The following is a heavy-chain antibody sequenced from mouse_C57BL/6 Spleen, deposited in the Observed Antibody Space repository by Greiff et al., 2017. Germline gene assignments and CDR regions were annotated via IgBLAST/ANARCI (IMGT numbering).Heavy chain of an antibody. CDR3: TKIPNYYGSSYDYFDY. J-gene: IGHJ2*01. Sequence: QVQLQQSGAELARPGTSVKMSCKASGYTFTNYWIGWAKQRPGHGLEWIGDIYPGGGYTNYNEKFKGKATLTADKSSSTAYMQFSSLTSEDSAVYYCTKIPNYYGSSYDYFDYWGQGTTLTVSS. CDR1: GYTFTNYW. V-gene: IGHV1-63*01. D-gene: IGHD1-1*01. CDR2: IYPGGGYT.